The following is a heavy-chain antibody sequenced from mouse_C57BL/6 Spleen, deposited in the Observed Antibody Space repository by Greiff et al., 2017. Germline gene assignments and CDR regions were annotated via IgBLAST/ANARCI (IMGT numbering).Heavy chain of an antibody. V-gene: IGHV1-59*01. Sequence: VQLQQPGAELVRPGTSVKLSCKASGYTFTSYWMHWVKQRPGQGLEWIGVIDPSDSYTNYNQKFKGKATLTVDTSSSTAYMQLSSLTSEDSAVYYCAREGYYEAYWGQGTLVTVSA. J-gene: IGHJ3*01. CDR1: GYTFTSYW. CDR3: AREGYYEAY. CDR2: IDPSDSYT. D-gene: IGHD2-3*01.